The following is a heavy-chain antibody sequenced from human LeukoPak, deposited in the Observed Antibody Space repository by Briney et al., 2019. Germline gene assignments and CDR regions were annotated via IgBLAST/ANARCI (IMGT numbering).Heavy chain of an antibody. CDR2: IKQDGSEK. CDR1: GFSLSSYW. J-gene: IGHJ4*02. CDR3: ARALDSSSSRYQAFEY. Sequence: GGSLRLSCASSGFSLSSYWMSWVRQAPGKGLEWVASIKQDGSEKYYVDSVKGRLTISRDSAKKSLYLQMNNLRAEDTAVYYCARALDSSSSRYQAFEYWGQGTPVTVSS. V-gene: IGHV3-7*01. D-gene: IGHD2-2*01.